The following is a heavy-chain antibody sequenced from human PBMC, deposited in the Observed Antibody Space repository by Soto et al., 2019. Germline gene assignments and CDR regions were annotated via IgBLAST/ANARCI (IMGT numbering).Heavy chain of an antibody. J-gene: IGHJ4*02. CDR1: GGSVSSGSYY. Sequence: PSETLSLTCTVSGGSVSSGSYYWSWIRQPPGKGLEWIGYIYYSGSTNYNPSLKSRVTISVDTSKNQFSLKLSSVTAADTAVYYCAKKEERYSGSYFDYWGQGTLVTVSS. CDR2: IYYSGST. V-gene: IGHV4-61*01. D-gene: IGHD1-26*01. CDR3: AKKEERYSGSYFDY.